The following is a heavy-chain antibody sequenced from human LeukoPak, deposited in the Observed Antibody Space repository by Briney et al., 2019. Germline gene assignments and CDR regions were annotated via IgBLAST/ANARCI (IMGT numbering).Heavy chain of an antibody. V-gene: IGHV4-34*01. CDR3: ARASYCGSTSCLSYYYGMDV. CDR1: GGSFSGYY. Sequence: PSETLSLTCAVYGGSFSGYYWSWIRQPPGKGLEWIGEINHSGSTNYNPSLKSRVTISVDTSKNQFSLKLSSVTAADTAVYYCARASYCGSTSCLSYYYGMDVWGQGTTVTVSS. CDR2: INHSGST. D-gene: IGHD2-2*01. J-gene: IGHJ6*02.